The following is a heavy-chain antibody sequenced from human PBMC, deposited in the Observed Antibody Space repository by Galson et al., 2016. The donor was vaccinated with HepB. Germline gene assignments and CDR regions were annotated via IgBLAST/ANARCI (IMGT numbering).Heavy chain of an antibody. CDR2: IYYSGTT. D-gene: IGHD4-23*01. J-gene: IGHJ4*02. Sequence: TLSLTCTASGGSISSGGFYWTWIRQNPGKGLEWIGNIYYSGTTHYNPSLKSRVTISEDTSNNQFSLKLTSVTAADTAVYYCARVAGNPGRTADYDYWGLAALVAVSS. V-gene: IGHV4-31*03. CDR3: ARVAGNPGRTADYDY. CDR1: GGSISSGGFY.